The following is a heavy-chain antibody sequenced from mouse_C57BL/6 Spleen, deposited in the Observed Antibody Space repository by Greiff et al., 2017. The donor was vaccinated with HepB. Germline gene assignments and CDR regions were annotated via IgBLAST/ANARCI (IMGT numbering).Heavy chain of an antibody. J-gene: IGHJ3*01. V-gene: IGHV1-85*01. D-gene: IGHD2-1*01. CDR1: GYTFTSYD. CDR3: AYYGNYTFAY. Sequence: QVHVKQSGPELVKPGASVKLSCKASGYTFTSYDINWVKQRPGQGLEWIGWIYPRDGSTKYNEKFKGKATLTVDTSSSTAYMELHSLTSEDSAVYFCAYYGNYTFAYWGQGTLVTVSA. CDR2: IYPRDGST.